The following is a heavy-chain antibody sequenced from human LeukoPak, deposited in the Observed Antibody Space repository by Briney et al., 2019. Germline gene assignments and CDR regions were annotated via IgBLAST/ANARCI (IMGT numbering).Heavy chain of an antibody. CDR3: ARSNQADDY. D-gene: IGHD4-11*01. CDR2: INTGGSST. J-gene: IGHJ4*02. V-gene: IGHV3-74*01. CDR1: GFTFSDYW. Sequence: GGPLRLSCAASGFTFSDYWMHWARQVPGKGLVWVSRINTGGSSTTYADSVKGRFTISRDNAKNTLYLQMNGLRAEDTAVYYCARSNQADDYWGQGILVTVSS.